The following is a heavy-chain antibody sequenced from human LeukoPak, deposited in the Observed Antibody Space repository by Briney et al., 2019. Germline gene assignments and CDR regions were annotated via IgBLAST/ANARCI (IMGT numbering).Heavy chain of an antibody. J-gene: IGHJ4*02. Sequence: ASVKVSCKASGYTFTGSGISWVRQAPGQGLEWMGWISAYNGDTNYAQKLQGRVTMTTVTSTSTAYMELRSLRSDDTAVYYCARESDYYDSSGYFDYWGQGTLVIVSS. V-gene: IGHV1-18*01. D-gene: IGHD3-22*01. CDR2: ISAYNGDT. CDR1: GYTFTGSG. CDR3: ARESDYYDSSGYFDY.